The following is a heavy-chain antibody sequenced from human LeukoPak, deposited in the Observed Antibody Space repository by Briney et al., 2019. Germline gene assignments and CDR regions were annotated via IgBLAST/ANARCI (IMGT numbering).Heavy chain of an antibody. CDR2: INHSGST. CDR3: ARVRAAAGTSWFDP. D-gene: IGHD6-13*01. V-gene: IGHV4-34*01. CDR1: GGSFSGYY. Sequence: KPSETLSLTCAVNGGSFSGYYWSWIRQPPGKGLEWIGEINHSGSTNYNPSLKSRVTISVDTSKNQFSLQLNSVTAADTAVYYCARVRAAAGTSWFDPWGQGTLVTVSS. J-gene: IGHJ5*02.